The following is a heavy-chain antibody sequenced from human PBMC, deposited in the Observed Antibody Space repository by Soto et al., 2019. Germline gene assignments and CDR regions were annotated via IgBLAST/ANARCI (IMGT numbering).Heavy chain of an antibody. CDR3: ASGASRWYPYFFDS. D-gene: IGHD6-13*01. Sequence: QAQVVQSGAEVRKPGSSVKLSCKASEGTFNSYAIAWVRQAPGQGLEWMGGIIPYYNTLNYAQKFQDRVTITADDSSNTVYMELSSLRSDDTAVYFCASGASRWYPYFFDSWAQGNLVTVSS. V-gene: IGHV1-69*01. J-gene: IGHJ4*02. CDR2: IIPYYNTL. CDR1: EGTFNSYA.